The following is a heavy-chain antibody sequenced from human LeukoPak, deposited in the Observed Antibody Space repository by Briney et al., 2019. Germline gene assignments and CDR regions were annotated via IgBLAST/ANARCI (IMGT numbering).Heavy chain of an antibody. V-gene: IGHV4-39*02. CDR2: IYYSGST. J-gene: IGHJ5*02. Sequence: TPSETLSLTCTVSGGSFSNNNYYWGWIRQPPGKGLEWIGSIYYSGSTYYSPSLKSRVTISVDTSMSQFSLKLSSVTAADTAVYYCARDRGGSSGYYLFDPWGQGTLVTVSS. CDR3: ARDRGGSSGYYLFDP. CDR1: GGSFSNNNYY. D-gene: IGHD3-22*01.